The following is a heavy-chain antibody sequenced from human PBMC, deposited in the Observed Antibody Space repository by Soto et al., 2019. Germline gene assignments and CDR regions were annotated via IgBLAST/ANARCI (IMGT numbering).Heavy chain of an antibody. J-gene: IGHJ4*02. Sequence: SETLSLTCTVSGGSISSSSYSWGWIRQPPGEGLEWIGSIYYSGSTYYNPSLKSRGTISVDTSKNQFSLKLSSVTAADTTVYYCARAFTFDSSVAPGYFDYWGQGTLVTVSS. CDR3: ARAFTFDSSVAPGYFDY. D-gene: IGHD3-22*01. CDR1: GGSISSSSYS. V-gene: IGHV4-39*01. CDR2: IYYSGST.